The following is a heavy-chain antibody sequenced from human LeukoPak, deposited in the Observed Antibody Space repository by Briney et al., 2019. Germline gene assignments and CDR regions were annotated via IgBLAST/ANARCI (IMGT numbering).Heavy chain of an antibody. V-gene: IGHV3-23*01. J-gene: IGHJ4*02. CDR1: GFTFSSYA. D-gene: IGHD2-21*01. CDR3: ANGCGGDCYHSTMGEYYFDY. Sequence: PGGSLRLSCAASGFTFSSYAMSWVRQAPGKGLEWVSAISGSGGSTYYADSVKGRFTISRDNSKNTLYLQMNSLRAEDTAVYYCANGCGGDCYHSTMGEYYFDYWGQGTLVTVSS. CDR2: ISGSGGST.